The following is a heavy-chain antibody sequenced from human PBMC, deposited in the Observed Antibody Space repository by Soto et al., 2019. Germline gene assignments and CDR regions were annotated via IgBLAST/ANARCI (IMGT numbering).Heavy chain of an antibody. CDR1: GFSVSSNY. CDR3: ARSLPTITYYGEYYFDS. Sequence: LRLSCEASGFSVSSNYMSWVRQAPGKGLEWVSVISAGGSIYYADSVKGRFTISRDNFKNTLSLQMNSLSAEDTAVYYCARSLPTITYYGEYYFDSWGQGAMVTVYS. D-gene: IGHD3-10*01. J-gene: IGHJ4*02. CDR2: ISAGGSI. V-gene: IGHV3-53*01.